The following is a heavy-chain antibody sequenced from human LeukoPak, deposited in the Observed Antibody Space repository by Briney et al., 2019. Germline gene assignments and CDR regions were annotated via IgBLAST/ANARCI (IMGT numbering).Heavy chain of an antibody. J-gene: IGHJ4*02. CDR3: ARSIGYFEY. D-gene: IGHD6-6*01. Sequence: GGSLRLSCAASGFTFSSYAMHWVRQAPGKGLEWVAVISYDGSNKYYADSVKGRFTISRDNSKNTLYLQMNSLRAEDTAVYYCARSIGYFEYWGQGTLVTVSS. CDR2: ISYDGSNK. V-gene: IGHV3-30*04. CDR1: GFTFSSYA.